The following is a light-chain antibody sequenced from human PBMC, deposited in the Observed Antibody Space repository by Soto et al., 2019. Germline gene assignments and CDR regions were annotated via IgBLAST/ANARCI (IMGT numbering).Light chain of an antibody. CDR1: QSVGSSD. V-gene: IGKV3-20*01. J-gene: IGKJ5*01. Sequence: EIVLTQSPGTLSLSPGERATLSCRASQSVGSSDLSLYQKTPGQAPRLLIYGASRGATGLPERCSGRAAGTYIPPTSSRQEDDDLVEYYCQQYGSSRITFGQGTRLEIK. CDR2: GAS. CDR3: QQYGSSRIT.